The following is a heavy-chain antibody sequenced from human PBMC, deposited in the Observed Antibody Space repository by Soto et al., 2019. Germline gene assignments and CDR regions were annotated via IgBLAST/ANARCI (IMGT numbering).Heavy chain of an antibody. CDR1: GFTFSSYT. CDR3: ARDPLVSGWYQPFDD. CDR2: ISSSSTYI. V-gene: IGHV3-21*01. D-gene: IGHD6-19*01. Sequence: PGGSLRLSCAASGFTFSSYTMNWVRQAPGKGLEWVSSISSSSTYIYYGESAKGRFTISRDNAKNSLYLQMNSLRAEDTAVYYCARDPLVSGWYQPFDDWGQGTLVIVSS. J-gene: IGHJ4*02.